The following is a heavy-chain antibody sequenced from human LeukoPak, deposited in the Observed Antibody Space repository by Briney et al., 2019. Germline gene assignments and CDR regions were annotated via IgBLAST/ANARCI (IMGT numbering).Heavy chain of an antibody. CDR1: GYTFTGYY. CDR3: AVGVDYDSSGYYYEGVY. D-gene: IGHD3-22*01. CDR2: INPNSGGT. Sequence: GASVKVSCKASGYTFTGYYMHWVRQAPGQGLEWMGWINPNSGGTNYAQKFQGRVTMTRDTSISTAYMELSRLRSDDTAVYYCAVGVDYDSSGYYYEGVYWGQGTLVTVSS. V-gene: IGHV1-2*02. J-gene: IGHJ4*02.